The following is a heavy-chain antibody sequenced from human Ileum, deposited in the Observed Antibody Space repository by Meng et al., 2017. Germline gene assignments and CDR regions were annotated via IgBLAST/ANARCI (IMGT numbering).Heavy chain of an antibody. CDR3: ARSSTSPASYFFDY. V-gene: IGHV4-61*01. CDR1: GGSVSSGSYY. D-gene: IGHD6-6*01. CDR2: IYYSGST. J-gene: IGHJ4*02. Sequence: LPDAGPRLGRPSETLALACPVSGGSVSSGSYYWSWIRQPPGKGLEWIGHIYYSGSTNYNPSLKSRVTISVDMSKNQFSLKLNSVTAADTAIYFCARSSTSPASYFFDYWGQGTLVTVSS.